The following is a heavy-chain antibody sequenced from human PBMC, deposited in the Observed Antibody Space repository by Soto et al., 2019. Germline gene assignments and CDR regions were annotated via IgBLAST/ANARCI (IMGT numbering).Heavy chain of an antibody. J-gene: IGHJ4*02. Sequence: QVQLVQSGAEVKKPGASVKVSCKASGYTFTGYYMHWVRQAPGQGLEWMGWINPNSGGTNYAQKVQGRVTMTRDTSISTASMELSRLRSDDTAVYYCARARVYGENAVDYWGQGTLVTVSS. CDR2: INPNSGGT. CDR3: ARARVYGENAVDY. V-gene: IGHV1-2*02. D-gene: IGHD3-10*01. CDR1: GYTFTGYY.